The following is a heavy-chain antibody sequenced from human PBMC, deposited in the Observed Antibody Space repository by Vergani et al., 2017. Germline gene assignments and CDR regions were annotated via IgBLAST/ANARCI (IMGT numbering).Heavy chain of an antibody. CDR1: GFTFSSYG. Sequence: QVQLVESGGGVVQPGRSLRLSCAASGFTFSSYGMHWVRQAPGKGLEWVAVIWYDGSNKYYADSVKGRFTISRDNSKNTLYLQMNSLRAEDTAVYYCAREFDWGVYSYESRGYYFDYWGQGTLVTVSS. CDR3: AREFDWGVYSYESRGYYFDY. D-gene: IGHD5-18*01. J-gene: IGHJ4*02. V-gene: IGHV3-33*01. CDR2: IWYDGSNK.